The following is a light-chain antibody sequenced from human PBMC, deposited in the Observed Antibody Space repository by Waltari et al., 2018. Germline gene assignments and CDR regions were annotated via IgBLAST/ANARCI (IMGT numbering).Light chain of an antibody. CDR1: QSINAW. V-gene: IGKV1-5*03. CDR3: QQYYNYWT. CDR2: KAS. Sequence: TCRASQSINAWLAWYQQKPGKAPKLLIYKASNLESGVPSRFSGSGSGTEFILTISSLQPGDFATYYCQQYYNYWTFGQGTKVEIK. J-gene: IGKJ1*01.